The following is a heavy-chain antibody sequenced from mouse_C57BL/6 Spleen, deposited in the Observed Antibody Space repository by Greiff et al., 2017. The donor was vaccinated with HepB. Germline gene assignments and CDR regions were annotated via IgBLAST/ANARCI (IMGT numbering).Heavy chain of an antibody. CDR3: ARDGAYYYGSSYGFDY. V-gene: IGHV5-16*01. CDR1: GFTFSDYY. D-gene: IGHD1-1*01. Sequence: DVKLVESEGGLVQPGSSMKLSCTASGFTFSDYYMAWVRQVPEKGLEWVANINYDGSSTYYLDSLKSRFIISRDNAKNILYLQMSSLKSEDTATYYCARDGAYYYGSSYGFDYWGQGTTLTVSS. J-gene: IGHJ2*01. CDR2: INYDGSST.